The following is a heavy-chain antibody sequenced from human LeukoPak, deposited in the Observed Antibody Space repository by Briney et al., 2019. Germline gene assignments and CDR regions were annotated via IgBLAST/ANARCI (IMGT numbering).Heavy chain of an antibody. V-gene: IGHV3-33*08. D-gene: IGHD6-19*01. CDR3: ARVRGYSSGSNAFDI. J-gene: IGHJ3*02. CDR1: GFTFSSYG. Sequence: GGSLRLSCAASGFTFSSYGMHWVRQAPGKGLEWVAVIWYDGSNKYYADSVKGRFTISRDNSKNTLYLQMNSLRAEDTAVYYCARVRGYSSGSNAFDIWGQGTMVTVSS. CDR2: IWYDGSNK.